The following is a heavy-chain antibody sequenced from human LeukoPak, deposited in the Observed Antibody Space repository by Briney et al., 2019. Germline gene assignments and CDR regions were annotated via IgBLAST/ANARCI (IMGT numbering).Heavy chain of an antibody. Sequence: PSETLSLTCTVSGGSISSSSYYWGWIRQPPGKGLEWIGYIYYSGSTYYNPSLKSRGTISLDTSENQFSLKLSSVTAADTAVYYCARGGGYCSGGSCYTDAFDIWGQGTMVTVSS. CDR3: ARGGGYCSGGSCYTDAFDI. J-gene: IGHJ3*02. CDR1: GGSISSSSYY. V-gene: IGHV4-30-4*08. D-gene: IGHD2-15*01. CDR2: IYYSGST.